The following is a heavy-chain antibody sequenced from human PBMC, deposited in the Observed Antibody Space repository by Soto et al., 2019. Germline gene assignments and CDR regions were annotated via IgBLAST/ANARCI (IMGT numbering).Heavy chain of an antibody. CDR1: SGSISNYY. J-gene: IGHJ4*02. V-gene: IGHV4-59*01. CDR3: ARDAQYFDGSDYYGYFDS. Sequence: SETLSLTCSVSSGSISNYYWSWIRQPPGKELEWIGYIYYSGTTNYNPSLKSRVTISVDTSKNQISLKLSSVTAADTAVYYCARDAQYFDGSDYYGYFDSWGQGIPVTVSS. D-gene: IGHD2-21*01. CDR2: IYYSGTT.